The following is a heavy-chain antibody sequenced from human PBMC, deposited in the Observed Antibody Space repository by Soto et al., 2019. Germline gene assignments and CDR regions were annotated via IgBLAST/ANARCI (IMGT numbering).Heavy chain of an antibody. J-gene: IGHJ6*02. CDR1: GFTFSSYS. CDR2: ISSSSSTI. CDR3: ARPLGPRDYYYYGMDV. Sequence: EVQLVESGGGLVQPGGSLRLSCAASGFTFSSYSMNWVRQAPGKGLEWVSYISSSSSTIYYADSVKGRFTISRDNAKNSLYLQMNSLRDEDTAGYYCARPLGPRDYYYYGMDVWGQGTTVTVSS. V-gene: IGHV3-48*02.